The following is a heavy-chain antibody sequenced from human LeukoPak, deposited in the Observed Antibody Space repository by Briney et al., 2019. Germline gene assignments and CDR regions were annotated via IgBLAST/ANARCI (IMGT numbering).Heavy chain of an antibody. CDR3: ARLQLTYYYMDV. V-gene: IGHV4-59*11. D-gene: IGHD6-6*01. J-gene: IGHJ6*03. CDR2: IYYSGST. CDR1: GGSISSHY. Sequence: SETLSLTCTVSGGSISSHYWRWIRQPPGKGLEWIGYIYYSGSTNYNPSLKSQVTISVDTSKNQFSLKLSSVTAADTAVYYCARLQLTYYYMDVWGKGTTVTVSS.